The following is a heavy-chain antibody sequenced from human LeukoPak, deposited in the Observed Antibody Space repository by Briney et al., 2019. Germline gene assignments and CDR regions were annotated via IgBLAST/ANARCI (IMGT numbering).Heavy chain of an antibody. Sequence: NPSETLSLTSTVSGGSISSYYWSWIRQPPGKGLEWIGNIYYSGSTNYNPSLKSRVTISVDTSKNQFSLRLSSVTAADTAVYYCARQSYTAYYYYGMDVWGQGTTVTVSS. V-gene: IGHV4-59*08. D-gene: IGHD3-10*01. CDR1: GGSISSYY. CDR3: ARQSYTAYYYYGMDV. CDR2: IYYSGST. J-gene: IGHJ6*02.